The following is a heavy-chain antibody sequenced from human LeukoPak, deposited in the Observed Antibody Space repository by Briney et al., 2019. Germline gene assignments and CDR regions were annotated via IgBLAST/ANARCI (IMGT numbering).Heavy chain of an antibody. D-gene: IGHD6-13*01. CDR2: IYTSGST. CDR3: ARSWKYSSSRLGYMDV. V-gene: IGHV4-4*07. CDR1: GGSISSYY. Sequence: PSETLSLTCTVSGGSISSYYWSWIRQPAGKGLEWIGRIYTSGSTNYNPSLKSRVTMSVDTSKNQFSLKLSSVTAADTAVYYCARSWKYSSSRLGYMDVWGKGTTVTVSS. J-gene: IGHJ6*03.